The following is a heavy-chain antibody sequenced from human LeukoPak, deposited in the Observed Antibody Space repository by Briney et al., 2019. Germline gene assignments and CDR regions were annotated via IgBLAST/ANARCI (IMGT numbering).Heavy chain of an antibody. Sequence: GGSLRLSCAASGFTFSSYEMSWVRQAPGKGLEWVGRIKSKTDGGTTDYAAPVKGRFTISRDDSKNTLYLQMNSLKTEDTAVYYCTTEDTPYGPIDYWGQGTLVTVSS. CDR1: GFTFSSYE. D-gene: IGHD4-17*01. V-gene: IGHV3-15*01. CDR3: TTEDTPYGPIDY. J-gene: IGHJ4*02. CDR2: IKSKTDGGTT.